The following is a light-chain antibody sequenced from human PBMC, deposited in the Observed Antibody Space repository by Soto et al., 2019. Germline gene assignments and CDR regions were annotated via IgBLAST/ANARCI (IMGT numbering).Light chain of an antibody. CDR3: SSYAGSNDLV. Sequence: QSVLTQPPSASGSPGQSVTISCTGTSSDAGGYNYVYWYQQHPGKAPKLMIYENTKRPSGVPDRFSGSKSGNTASLTVSGLQAEDEADYCCSSYAGSNDLVFGGGTKLTVL. V-gene: IGLV2-8*01. CDR1: SSDAGGYNY. CDR2: ENT. J-gene: IGLJ2*01.